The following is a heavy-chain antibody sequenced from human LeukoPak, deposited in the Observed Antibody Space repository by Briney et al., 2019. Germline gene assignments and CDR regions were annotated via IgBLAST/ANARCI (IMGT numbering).Heavy chain of an antibody. Sequence: GGSLRLSCATSGFTFSSYAMSWVRQAPGKGLEWVGFIRSKAYGGTTEYAASVKGRFTISRDDSKSIAYLQMNSLKTEDTAVYYCTRDLGRTYYDFWSGSYTGGGFWGQGTLVTVSS. CDR1: GFTFSSYA. J-gene: IGHJ4*02. V-gene: IGHV3-49*04. CDR3: TRDLGRTYYDFWSGSYTGGGF. D-gene: IGHD3-3*01. CDR2: IRSKAYGGTT.